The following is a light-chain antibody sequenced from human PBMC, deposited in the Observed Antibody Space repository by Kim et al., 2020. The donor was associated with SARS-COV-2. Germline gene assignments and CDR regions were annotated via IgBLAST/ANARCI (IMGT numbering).Light chain of an antibody. CDR1: SSDVGGFNT. Sequence: GQTITIACTGTSSDVGGFNTVSWYQTYPGRVPTLMIYDVTKQPSGVSHRFSGSKSGNAASLTISGLQTGDEAHYYCTSYTSSRTWVFGGGTKVTVL. J-gene: IGLJ3*02. CDR3: TSYTSSRTWV. CDR2: DVT. V-gene: IGLV2-14*03.